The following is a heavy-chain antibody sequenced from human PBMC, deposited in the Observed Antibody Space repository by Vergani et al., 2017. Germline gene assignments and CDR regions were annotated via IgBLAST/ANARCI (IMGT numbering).Heavy chain of an antibody. D-gene: IGHD2-21*01. J-gene: IGHJ5*02. CDR1: GYPFTSYY. CDR2: INPSGGST. CDR3: ARGHIRSNWFDP. Sequence: QVQLVQSGAEVKKPGASVKVSCKASGYPFTSYYMHWVRPAPGQGLEWMGIINPSGGSTSYAQKFQGRVTMTRDTTTRTVYMELSSLRSEDTAVYYCARGHIRSNWFDPWGQGTLVTVSS. V-gene: IGHV1-46*01.